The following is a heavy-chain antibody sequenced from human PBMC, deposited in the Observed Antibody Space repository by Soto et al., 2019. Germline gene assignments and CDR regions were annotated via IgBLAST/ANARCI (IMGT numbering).Heavy chain of an antibody. Sequence: QVQVVESGGGVVQPGRSLQLSCAASGFTFSNYGMHWVRQAPGKGLEWVAVISHDETYKDYADSVRGRFPISRDNSENTLYLQMISLRAQDAAVYFCARDIWRDGYRYFDYWGQGTLVTVSS. D-gene: IGHD5-12*01. CDR3: ARDIWRDGYRYFDY. J-gene: IGHJ4*02. V-gene: IGHV3-33*01. CDR2: ISHDETYK. CDR1: GFTFSNYG.